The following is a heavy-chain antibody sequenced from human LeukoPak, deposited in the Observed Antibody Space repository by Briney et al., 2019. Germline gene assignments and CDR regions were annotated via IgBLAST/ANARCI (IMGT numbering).Heavy chain of an antibody. D-gene: IGHD3-10*01. J-gene: IGHJ6*03. CDR1: GGSISSYY. V-gene: IGHV4-59*12. CDR2: IYYSGST. Sequence: SETLSLTCTVSGGSISSYYWSWIRQPPGKGLEWIGYIYYSGSTNYNPSLKSRVTMSVDTSKNQFSLKLSSVTAADTAVYYCARENLWFGELINYYYYYMDVWGKGTTVTISS. CDR3: ARENLWFGELINYYYYYMDV.